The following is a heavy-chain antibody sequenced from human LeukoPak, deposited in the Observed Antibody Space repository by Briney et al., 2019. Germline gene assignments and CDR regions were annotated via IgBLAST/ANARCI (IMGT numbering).Heavy chain of an antibody. J-gene: IGHJ6*04. V-gene: IGHV3-21*01. CDR2: ISSSSSYI. CDR1: GFTFSSYS. Sequence: AGGSLRLSCAASGFTFSSYSMNWVRQAPGKGLEWVSSISSSSSYIYYADSVKGRFTISRDNSKNTVYLQMNSLRAEDTAVYYCAGGYCSSTSCSWMDVWGKGTTVTVSS. D-gene: IGHD2-2*01. CDR3: AGGYCSSTSCSWMDV.